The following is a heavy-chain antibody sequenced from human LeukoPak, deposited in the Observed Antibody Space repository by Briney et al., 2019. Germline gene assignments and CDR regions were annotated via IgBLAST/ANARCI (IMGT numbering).Heavy chain of an antibody. V-gene: IGHV4-38-2*02. J-gene: IGHJ3*02. D-gene: IGHD3-10*01. CDR2: IYHSGST. Sequence: SETLSLTCTVSGYSISSGYYWGWIRQPPGKGLEWIGSIYHSGSTYYNPSLKSRVTISVGTSKNQFSLKLSSVTAADTAVYYCARILMTIGSGSPSRAFDIWGQGTMVTVSS. CDR3: ARILMTIGSGSPSRAFDI. CDR1: GYSISSGYY.